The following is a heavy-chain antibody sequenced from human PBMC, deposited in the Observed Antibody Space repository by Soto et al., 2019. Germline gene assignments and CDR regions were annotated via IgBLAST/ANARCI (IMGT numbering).Heavy chain of an antibody. D-gene: IGHD1-26*01. CDR1: GYTVTSYG. J-gene: IGHJ6*02. CDR2: ISAYNGNT. Sequence: ASVKVSCKASGYTVTSYGISWVRQAPGQGLEWMGWISAYNGNTNYAQKLQGRVTMTTDTSTSTAYMELRSLRSDDTAVYYCARDRELVGFRYYYGMDVWGQGTRVTVSS. V-gene: IGHV1-18*01. CDR3: ARDRELVGFRYYYGMDV.